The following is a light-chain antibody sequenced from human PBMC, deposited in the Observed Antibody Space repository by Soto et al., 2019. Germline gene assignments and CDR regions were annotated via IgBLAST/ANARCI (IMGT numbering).Light chain of an antibody. CDR2: DVW. V-gene: IGLV2-11*01. CDR3: CSYAGTYTWV. Sequence: QSVLTQPRSVSGSPGQSVTISCTGTSSDLGVYNYVSWYQHHPGKAPKLIIYDVWKRPSGVPDRFSASKSDNTASLTISGLQAEDEADYYCCSYAGTYTWVFGGGTKVTVL. J-gene: IGLJ3*02. CDR1: SSDLGVYNY.